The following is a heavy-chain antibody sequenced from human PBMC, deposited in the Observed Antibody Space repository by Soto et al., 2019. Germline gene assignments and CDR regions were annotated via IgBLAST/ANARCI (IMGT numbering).Heavy chain of an antibody. Sequence: ASVKVSCTASGGTFSSYTIIWVRQAPGQGLEWMGRIIPILGIANYAQKFQGRVTITADKSTSTAYMELSSLRSEDTAVYYCATENTVTAFDYWGQGTLVTVSS. CDR1: GGTFSSYT. V-gene: IGHV1-69*04. CDR3: ATENTVTAFDY. CDR2: IIPILGIA. J-gene: IGHJ4*02. D-gene: IGHD4-17*01.